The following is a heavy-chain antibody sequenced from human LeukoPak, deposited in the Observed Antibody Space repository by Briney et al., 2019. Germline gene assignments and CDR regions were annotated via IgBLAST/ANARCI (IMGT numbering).Heavy chain of an antibody. J-gene: IGHJ4*02. CDR3: AKDPYLVIGEYYFDY. V-gene: IGHV3-11*01. Sequence: PGGSLRLSCAVSGFTFSDYHMSWIRQAPGKGLEWVSYISSGGSSISHADSVKGRFTISRDNAENSLYLQMNSLRAEDTAVYYCAKDPYLVIGEYYFDYWGQGTLVTVSS. CDR1: GFTFSDYH. CDR2: ISSGGSSI. D-gene: IGHD3-9*01.